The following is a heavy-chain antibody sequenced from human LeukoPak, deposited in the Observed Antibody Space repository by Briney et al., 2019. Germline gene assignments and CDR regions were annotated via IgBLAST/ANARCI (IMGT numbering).Heavy chain of an antibody. CDR2: IYTSGST. CDR1: GGSISSGSYY. Sequence: SQTLSLTCTVSGGSISSGSYYWSWIRQPAGKGLEWIGRIYTSGSTNYNPSLKSRVAISVDTSKNQFSLKLSSVTAADTAVYYCARLVGYCSSTSCYTNNWFDPWGQGTLVTVSS. J-gene: IGHJ5*02. D-gene: IGHD2-2*02. V-gene: IGHV4-61*02. CDR3: ARLVGYCSSTSCYTNNWFDP.